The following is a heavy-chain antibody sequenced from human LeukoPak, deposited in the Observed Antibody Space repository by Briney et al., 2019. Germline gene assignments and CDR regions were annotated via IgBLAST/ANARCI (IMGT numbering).Heavy chain of an antibody. J-gene: IGHJ4*02. D-gene: IGHD2-2*01. CDR1: GGSFSGYN. Sequence: SETLSLTCAVYGGSFSGYNWSWIRQPPGKGLEWIGEINHSGSTNYNPSLKSRVTISVDTSKNQFSLKLSSVTAADTAVYYCARGRSSRGDVVVPAAGKYYFDYWGQGTLVTVSS. CDR2: INHSGST. V-gene: IGHV4-34*01. CDR3: ARGRSSRGDVVVPAAGKYYFDY.